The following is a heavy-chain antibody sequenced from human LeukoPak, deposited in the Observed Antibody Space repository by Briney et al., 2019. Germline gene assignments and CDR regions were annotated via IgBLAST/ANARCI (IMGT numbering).Heavy chain of an antibody. D-gene: IGHD6-13*01. CDR2: IYYSGST. J-gene: IGHJ4*02. CDR3: ARDGSSSWYYFDY. V-gene: IGHV4-59*01. CDR1: GGSISSYY. Sequence: PSGTLSLTCTVSGGSISSYYWSWIRQPPGKGLEWIGYIYYSGSTNYNPSLKSRVTISVDTSKNQFSLKLSSVTAADTAVYYCARDGSSSWYYFDYWGQGTLVTVSS.